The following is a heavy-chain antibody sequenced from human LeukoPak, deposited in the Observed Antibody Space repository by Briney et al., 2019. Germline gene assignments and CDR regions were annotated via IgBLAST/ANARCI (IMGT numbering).Heavy chain of an antibody. CDR1: GGSISSSSYY. D-gene: IGHD6-19*01. V-gene: IGHV4-39*02. Sequence: SETLSLTCTVSGGSISSSSYYWVWIRQPPGKGLEWIGSIYYSGSTYYNPSLKSRVTISVDTSKNQFSLKLSSVTAADTAVYYCSREYSSGSDYWGQGTLVTVSS. J-gene: IGHJ4*02. CDR3: SREYSSGSDY. CDR2: IYYSGST.